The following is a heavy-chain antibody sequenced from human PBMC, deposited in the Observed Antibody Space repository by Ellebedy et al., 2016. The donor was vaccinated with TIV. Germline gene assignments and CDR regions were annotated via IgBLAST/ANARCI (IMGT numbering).Heavy chain of an antibody. CDR3: ARGTPFDY. CDR1: GFTFSSYA. Sequence: GGSLRLSXAASGFTFSSYAMHWVRQAPGEGLEWVAVISYDGSNKYYADSVKGRFTISRDNSKNTLYLQMNSLRAEDTAVYYCARGTPFDYWGQGTLVTVSS. V-gene: IGHV3-30-3*01. CDR2: ISYDGSNK. D-gene: IGHD2-15*01. J-gene: IGHJ4*02.